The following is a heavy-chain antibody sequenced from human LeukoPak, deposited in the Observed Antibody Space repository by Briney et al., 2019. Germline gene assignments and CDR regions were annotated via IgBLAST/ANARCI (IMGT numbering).Heavy chain of an antibody. D-gene: IGHD3-10*01. V-gene: IGHV3-23*01. CDR2: ISGNGYST. CDR3: ANRGADYYGSGNWFDP. Sequence: GGSLRLSCAVSGFTFSDYAMSWIRQAPGKGLEWVSTISGNGYSTYYADSVKGRFTISRDNSKNTLYLQMNGLRAEDTAVYYCANRGADYYGSGNWFDPWGQGTLVTVSS. J-gene: IGHJ5*02. CDR1: GFTFSDYA.